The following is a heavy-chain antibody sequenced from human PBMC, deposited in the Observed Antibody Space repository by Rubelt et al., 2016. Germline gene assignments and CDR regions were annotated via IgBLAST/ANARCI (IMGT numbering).Heavy chain of an antibody. CDR2: VYYSGRT. J-gene: IGHJ4*02. V-gene: IGHV4-39*07. CDR3: ATDRGRGYIYGPLDS. Sequence: QLQLQESGPGLVKPSETLSLTCTVSGGSISSSSYYWGWIRQPPGKGLEWIGSVYYSGRTSYSPSLKSRVTISVDTSKNQFSLDLTSVTAADTAVYYGATDRGRGYIYGPLDSWGQGTRVTVSS. CDR1: GGSISSSSYY. D-gene: IGHD5-18*01.